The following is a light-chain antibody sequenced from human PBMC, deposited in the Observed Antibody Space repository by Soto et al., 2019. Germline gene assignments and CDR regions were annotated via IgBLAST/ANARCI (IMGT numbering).Light chain of an antibody. CDR1: SGRSSYI. CDR3: ETWDINTHVV. Sequence: QPVLTQSSSASASLGSSVKLTCTLSSGRSSYIIAWHQQQPGKAPRYLMNLEGSGSFNKGSGVPDRFSGSSSGADRYLTISNLQVEDEADYYCETWDINTHVVFGGGTKLTVL. V-gene: IGLV4-60*02. J-gene: IGLJ2*01. CDR2: LEGSGSF.